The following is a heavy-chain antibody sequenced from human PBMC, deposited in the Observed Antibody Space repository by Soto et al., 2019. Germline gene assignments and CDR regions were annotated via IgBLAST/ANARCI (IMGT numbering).Heavy chain of an antibody. CDR1: GGTFSSYA. J-gene: IGHJ4*02. CDR3: ARDRVAAAGSFDY. CDR2: IIPIFGTA. D-gene: IGHD6-13*01. V-gene: IGHV1-69*01. Sequence: QVQLVQSGAEVKKPGSSVKVSCKASGGTFSSYAISWVRQAPGQGLEWMGGIIPIFGTANYAQKFQGRVTITADESTSTAYMEPNSLRSEDTAVYYCARDRVAAAGSFDYWGQGTLVTVSS.